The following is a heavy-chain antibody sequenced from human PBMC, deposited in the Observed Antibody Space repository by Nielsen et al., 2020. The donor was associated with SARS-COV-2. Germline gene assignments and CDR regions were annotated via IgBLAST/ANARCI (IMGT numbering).Heavy chain of an antibody. CDR2: IKQDGSEK. V-gene: IGHV3-7*03. J-gene: IGHJ3*02. Sequence: GGSLRLSCAASGFTFSSYCMSWVRQAPGKGLEWVANIKQDGSEKYYVDSVKGRFTISRDNAKNSLYLQMNSLRAEDTAVYYCAKQYSDNYYDAFDIWGQGTMVTVSS. CDR3: AKQYSDNYYDAFDI. D-gene: IGHD5-12*01. CDR1: GFTFSSYC.